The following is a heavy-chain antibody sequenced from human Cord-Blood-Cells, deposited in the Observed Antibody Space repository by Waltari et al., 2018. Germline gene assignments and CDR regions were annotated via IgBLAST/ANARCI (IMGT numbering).Heavy chain of an antibody. CDR1: GFPFSSYW. J-gene: IGHJ2*01. V-gene: IGHV3-7*01. CDR3: ARVGDSGSWYRDWYFDL. Sequence: EVQLVESGGGLVQPGGCRRLPCAASGFPFSSYWMSWVCQAPAQGLEWVGNIKQDGSEKYYVDSVKGRFTISRDNAKNSLYLQMNSLRAEDTAVYYCARVGDSGSWYRDWYFDLWGRGTLVTVSS. D-gene: IGHD6-13*01. CDR2: IKQDGSEK.